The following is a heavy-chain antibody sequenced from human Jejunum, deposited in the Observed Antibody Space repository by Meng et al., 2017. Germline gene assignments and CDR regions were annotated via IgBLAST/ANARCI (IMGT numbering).Heavy chain of an antibody. CDR1: GYTFPPYN. Sequence: QVQLGRCGAEVKKPGASVKVSCKASGYTFPPYNIPWLRQAPGQGLEWMGRINPNSGQTKFAQKFQGRVTMTRDTSITTAYMELSRLTSDDMAVYFCARETGRTGEYCDHWGQGTLVTVSS. CDR3: ARETGRTGEYCDH. D-gene: IGHD1/OR15-1a*01. V-gene: IGHV1-2*06. CDR2: INPNSGQT. J-gene: IGHJ4*02.